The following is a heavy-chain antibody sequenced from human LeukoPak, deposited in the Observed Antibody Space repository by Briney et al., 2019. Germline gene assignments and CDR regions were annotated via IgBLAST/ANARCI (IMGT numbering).Heavy chain of an antibody. D-gene: IGHD6-19*01. CDR2: ISAYNGNT. V-gene: IGHV1-18*01. CDR1: GYTFTSYG. CDR3: ARNRGIAVAGTFDY. J-gene: IGHJ4*02. Sequence: ASVKVSCKASGYTFTSYGISWVRQAPGQGLEWMGWISAYNGNTNYAQKLQGRVTMTTDTSTGTAYMELRSVRSDDTAVYYCARNRGIAVAGTFDYWGQGTLVTVSS.